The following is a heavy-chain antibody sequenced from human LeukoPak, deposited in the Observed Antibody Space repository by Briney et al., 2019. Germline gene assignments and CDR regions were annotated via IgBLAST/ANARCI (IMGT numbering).Heavy chain of an antibody. CDR1: GGSISSSSCY. CDR3: ARGTSPSAGGWYYFDY. V-gene: IGHV4-61*05. Sequence: PSETLSLTCTVSGGSISSSSCYWGWIRQPPGKGLEWIGYIYYSGSTNYNPSLKSRVTISVDTSKNQFSLKLSSVTAADTAVYYCARGTSPSAGGWYYFDYWGQGTLVTVSS. D-gene: IGHD6-19*01. CDR2: IYYSGST. J-gene: IGHJ4*02.